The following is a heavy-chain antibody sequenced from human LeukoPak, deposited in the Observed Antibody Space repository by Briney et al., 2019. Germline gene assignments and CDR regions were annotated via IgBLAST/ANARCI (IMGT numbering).Heavy chain of an antibody. CDR2: VYYTGST. J-gene: IGHJ4*02. Sequence: SETLSLTCTVSGGSIYGSVYYWGWIRQSPGRGLEWIGTVYYTGSTYYNPSLKSRVIISVDTSKNQFSLKLTSVTAADTAVYYCARGVRFLDFDYWGQGTLVTVSS. CDR1: GGSIYGSVYY. CDR3: ARGVRFLDFDY. D-gene: IGHD3-3*01. V-gene: IGHV4-39*01.